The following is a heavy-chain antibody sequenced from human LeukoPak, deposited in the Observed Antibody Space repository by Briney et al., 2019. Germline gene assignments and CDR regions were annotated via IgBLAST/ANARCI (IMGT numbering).Heavy chain of an antibody. D-gene: IGHD3-22*01. CDR3: ARGRRYYYDSSGYYYQYFQH. V-gene: IGHV3-66*01. CDR2: IYSGGST. CDR1: GFTVSSNY. Sequence: PGGSLRLSCAASGFTVSSNYMSWVRQAPGKGLEWVSVIYSGGSTYYADSVKGRFTISRDNSKNTLYLQMNSLRAEDTAVYYCARGRRYYYDSSGYYYQYFQHWGQGTLVTVSS. J-gene: IGHJ1*01.